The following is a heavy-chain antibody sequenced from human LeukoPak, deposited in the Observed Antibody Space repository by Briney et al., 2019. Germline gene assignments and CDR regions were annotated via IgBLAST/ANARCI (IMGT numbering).Heavy chain of an antibody. Sequence: PGGSLRLSCAASGFTFSNYWMYWVRQAPGKGLLWVSRISPDGSHTIHADSVKGRFTISRDNAKNSLDLQMSSLRVEDTAVYYCMSWGTDNHWGQGILVTVSS. D-gene: IGHD1-1*01. CDR2: ISPDGSHT. J-gene: IGHJ4*02. CDR3: MSWGTDNH. V-gene: IGHV3-74*01. CDR1: GFTFSNYW.